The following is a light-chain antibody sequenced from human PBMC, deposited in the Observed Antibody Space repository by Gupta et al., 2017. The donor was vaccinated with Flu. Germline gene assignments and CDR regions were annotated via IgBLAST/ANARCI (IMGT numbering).Light chain of an antibody. V-gene: IGLV3-25*02. CDR3: QSPDYSGSYII. CDR1: GLAKQY. J-gene: IGLJ2*01. Sequence: SYVLTQSPSVPVSPGQTARIPCSGDGLAKQYSYWCQQKAGQAPKLVIYNDTERPSGISERFSGSNSGTTVTLTISGVQAEDEADYYCQSPDYSGSYIIFGGGTSLIVL. CDR2: NDT.